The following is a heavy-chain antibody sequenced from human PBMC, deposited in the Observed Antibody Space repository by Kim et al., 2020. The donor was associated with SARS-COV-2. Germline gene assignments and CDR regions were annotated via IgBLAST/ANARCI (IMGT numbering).Heavy chain of an antibody. J-gene: IGHJ3*02. CDR2: TGNP. Sequence: TGNPTYAQGFTGRFVFSLDTSVSTAYLQISSLKAEDTAVFYCASRDAFDIWGQGTMVTVSS. V-gene: IGHV7-4-1*02. CDR3: ASRDAFDI.